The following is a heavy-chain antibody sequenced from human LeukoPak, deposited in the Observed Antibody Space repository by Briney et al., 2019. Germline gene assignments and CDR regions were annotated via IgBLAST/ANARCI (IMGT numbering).Heavy chain of an antibody. D-gene: IGHD5-18*01. CDR2: IYSGGST. J-gene: IGHJ6*02. Sequence: GGSLRLSCAASGFTVSSNYMSWVRQAPGKGLEWVSVIYSGGSTYYADSVKGRFTISRDNSKNTLYLQMNSLRAEDTAVYYCASCGYSYGPYYYYGMDVWGQGTTVTVSS. CDR1: GFTVSSNY. CDR3: ASCGYSYGPYYYYGMDV. V-gene: IGHV3-53*01.